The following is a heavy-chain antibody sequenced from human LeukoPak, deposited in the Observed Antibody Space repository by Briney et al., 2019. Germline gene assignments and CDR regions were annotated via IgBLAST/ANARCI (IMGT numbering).Heavy chain of an antibody. Sequence: GGSLRLSCVASGFNFYIYHMTWVRQAPGEGLEWVSIITFSADTTYYADSVKGRFTISRDNSKNTLYLQMNSLRAEDTAVYYCAKKSQSRGRGAFDIWGQGTMVTVSS. J-gene: IGHJ3*02. CDR2: ITFSADTT. D-gene: IGHD3-10*01. CDR3: AKKSQSRGRGAFDI. CDR1: GFNFYIYH. V-gene: IGHV3-23*01.